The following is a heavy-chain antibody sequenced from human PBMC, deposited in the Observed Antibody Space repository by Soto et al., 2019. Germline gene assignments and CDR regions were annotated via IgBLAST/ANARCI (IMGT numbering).Heavy chain of an antibody. J-gene: IGHJ6*02. D-gene: IGHD6-13*01. CDR1: GGTFSNYA. CDR2: IIPIFGTA. CDR3: ARDRRNSGYGPGYYGMDG. Sequence: SVKVSCKASGGTFSNYAISWVRQAPGRGLEWMGGIIPIFGTANYAQEFQGRVTITADESTSTAYMELSSLRSEDTAVYHCARDRRNSGYGPGYYGMDGWGQGTTVTVSS. V-gene: IGHV1-69*13.